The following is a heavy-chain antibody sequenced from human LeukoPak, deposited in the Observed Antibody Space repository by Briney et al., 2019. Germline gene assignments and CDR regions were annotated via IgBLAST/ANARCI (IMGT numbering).Heavy chain of an antibody. J-gene: IGHJ4*02. CDR1: GGSFSGYY. CDR3: AREGGSSSFDY. D-gene: IGHD6-6*01. V-gene: IGHV4-34*01. Sequence: SETLSLTCAVYGGSFSGYYWSWIRQPPGKGLEWIGEINHSGSTNYNPSLESRVTISVDTSKNQFSLKLSSVTAADTAVYYCAREGGSSSFDYWGQGTLVTVSS. CDR2: INHSGST.